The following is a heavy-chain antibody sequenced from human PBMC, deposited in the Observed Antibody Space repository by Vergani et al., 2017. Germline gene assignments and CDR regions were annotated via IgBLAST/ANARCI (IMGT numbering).Heavy chain of an antibody. Sequence: QVQLAESGGGRVQPGRSLRLSCAASGFSFSSHAIHWVRQAPGKGLEWVAVISNDGSKKYYADSVKGRFTISRDNSKNTLDLQMNSLRTQDTAVYYCAKAGTVTSGSLQYNFYMGVWGEGTTVTVSS. CDR1: GFSFSSHA. CDR3: AKAGTVTSGSLQYNFYMGV. CDR2: ISNDGSKK. D-gene: IGHD3-10*01. V-gene: IGHV3-30*18. J-gene: IGHJ6*03.